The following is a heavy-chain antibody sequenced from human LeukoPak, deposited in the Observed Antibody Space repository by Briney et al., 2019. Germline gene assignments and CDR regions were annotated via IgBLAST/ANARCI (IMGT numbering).Heavy chain of an antibody. Sequence: HPGGSLRLSCAASGFTFSSYAMSWVRQAPGKGLEWVSLIRGSGDRTYYADSVKGRFTISRDNSKNTLYLQMNSLRAEDTAVYFCAREPRDCTGGTCQSAGGYYFYYWSQGTLVTVSS. J-gene: IGHJ4*02. D-gene: IGHD2-15*01. CDR1: GFTFSSYA. CDR3: AREPRDCTGGTCQSAGGYYFYY. CDR2: IRGSGDRT. V-gene: IGHV3-23*01.